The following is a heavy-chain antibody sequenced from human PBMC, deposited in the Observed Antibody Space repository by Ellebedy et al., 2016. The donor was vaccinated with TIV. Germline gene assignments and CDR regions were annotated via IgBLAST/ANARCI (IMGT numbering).Heavy chain of an antibody. D-gene: IGHD6-19*01. J-gene: IGHJ4*02. V-gene: IGHV3-23*01. CDR1: GFTFSGYW. CDR2: IDGTSYST. CDR3: ARDLDKSSGWYGGADY. Sequence: GESLNISCAASGFTFSGYWMSWVRQAPGRGLEWVSAIDGTSYSTFYADSVEGRFTISRDNSKNKLYLQMNSLRAEDTAVYYCARDLDKSSGWYGGADYWGQGTLVTVSS.